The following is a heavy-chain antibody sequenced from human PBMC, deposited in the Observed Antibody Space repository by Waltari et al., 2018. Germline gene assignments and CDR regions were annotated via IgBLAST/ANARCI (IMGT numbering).Heavy chain of an antibody. CDR3: ASLRSAAGTVDY. V-gene: IGHV1-46*01. CDR2: INPSGGST. D-gene: IGHD6-13*01. Sequence: QVQLVQSGAEVKKPGASVKVSCKASGYTFTSYYMHWVRQAPGQGLEWMGIINPSGGSTSYAQKFQGRVTMTRDTSTSTVYMELSSLRSEDTAVYYCASLRSAAGTVDYWGQGTLVTVSS. CDR1: GYTFTSYY. J-gene: IGHJ4*02.